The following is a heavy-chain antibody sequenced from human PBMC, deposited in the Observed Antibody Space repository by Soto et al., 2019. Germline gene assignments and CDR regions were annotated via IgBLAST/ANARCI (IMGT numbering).Heavy chain of an antibody. J-gene: IGHJ6*02. D-gene: IGHD6-13*01. V-gene: IGHV3-73*01. CDR1: GFTFSDYY. Sequence: GGSLRLSCAASGFTFSDYYMSWIRQAPGKGLEWVSHIRSKANSYATAYAASVKGRFTISRDDSKNTAYLQMNSLKTEDTAVYYCLAVQQLVRSYYYGMDVWGQGTTVTVSS. CDR2: IRSKANSYAT. CDR3: LAVQQLVRSYYYGMDV.